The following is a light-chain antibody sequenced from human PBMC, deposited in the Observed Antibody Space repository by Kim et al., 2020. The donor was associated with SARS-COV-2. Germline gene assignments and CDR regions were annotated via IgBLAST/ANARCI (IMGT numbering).Light chain of an antibody. CDR2: AAS. Sequence: ASVGDRVTIACRASQGIRNDLGWYQQKPGKAPKLLIYAASSLQSGVPSRFSGSGSGTDFTLTIDSLQPEDFATYYCLQDYNYPRTCGQGTKVDIK. CDR3: LQDYNYPRT. J-gene: IGKJ1*01. V-gene: IGKV1-6*01. CDR1: QGIRND.